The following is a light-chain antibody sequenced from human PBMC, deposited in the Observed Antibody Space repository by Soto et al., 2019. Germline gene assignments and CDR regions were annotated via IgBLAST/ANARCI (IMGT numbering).Light chain of an antibody. CDR3: QQSDSTPYT. CDR2: AAS. J-gene: IGKJ2*01. V-gene: IGKV1-39*01. CDR1: QSISSY. Sequence: DIQMTQSPSSLSASVGDRATFTCRASQSISSYLNWYQQKPGKAPKLLIYAASNLQSGVPSRYSGSGSGTDLTLTISSQQSEDFATYYCQQSDSTPYTFGQGTKLEIK.